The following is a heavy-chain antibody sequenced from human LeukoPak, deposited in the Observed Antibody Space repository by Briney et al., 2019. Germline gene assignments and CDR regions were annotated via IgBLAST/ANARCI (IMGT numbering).Heavy chain of an antibody. V-gene: IGHV4-4*02. CDR3: ARLRLIVVVSKRPLNYGMDV. J-gene: IGHJ6*02. D-gene: IGHD2-15*01. CDR1: GGSISSSNW. CDR2: IYYSGST. Sequence: SGTLSLTCAVSGGSISSSNWWSWVRQPPGKGLEWIGYIYYSGSTYYNPSLKSRVTISVDTSKNQFPLKLSSVTAADTAVYYCARLRLIVVVSKRPLNYGMDVWGQGTTVTVSS.